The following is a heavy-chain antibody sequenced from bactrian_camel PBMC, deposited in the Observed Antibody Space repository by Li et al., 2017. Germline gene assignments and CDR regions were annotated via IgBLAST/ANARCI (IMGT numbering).Heavy chain of an antibody. J-gene: IGHJ4*01. CDR1: ELTLRGYC. CDR2: IDRTGST. D-gene: IGHD1*01. V-gene: IGHV3S55*01. CDR3: AAKWCGRGSFTTLSDADYAY. Sequence: HVQLVESGGGSVQAGGSLRLSCVGAELTLRGYCVGWFRQAPGKEREGIAAIDRTGSTTYSYSAQARFTISKDNAENTLYLQMDNLRPEDTAMYYCAAKWCGRGSFTTLSDADYAYWGQGTQVTVS.